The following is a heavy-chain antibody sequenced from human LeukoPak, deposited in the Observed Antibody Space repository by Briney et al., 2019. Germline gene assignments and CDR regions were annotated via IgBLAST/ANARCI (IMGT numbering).Heavy chain of an antibody. V-gene: IGHV3-23*01. CDR2: ISGSGGST. CDR1: GFTFSSYA. D-gene: IGHD3-22*01. Sequence: GGSLRLSCAASGFTFSSYAMSWVRQAPGKGLEWVSAISGSGGSTYYADSVKGRFTISRDNSKNTLYLQMNSLRAEDTAVYYCAKGIWRITMIVVVISARKSGYYFDYWGQGTLVTVSS. J-gene: IGHJ4*02. CDR3: AKGIWRITMIVVVISARKSGYYFDY.